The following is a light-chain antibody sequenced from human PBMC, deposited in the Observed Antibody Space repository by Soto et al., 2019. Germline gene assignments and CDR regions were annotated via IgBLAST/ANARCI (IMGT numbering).Light chain of an antibody. CDR3: SSYTSTTTHVV. Sequence: QSVLTQPASVSGSPGQSITISCTGSSSDVGGYNYVSWYQHHPGKAPKLMIFEVSNRPSGVSDRFSGSKSGNTASLTISGLQAKDEADYYCSSYTSTTTHVVFGGGTKLTVL. CDR1: SSDVGGYNY. CDR2: EVS. V-gene: IGLV2-14*01. J-gene: IGLJ2*01.